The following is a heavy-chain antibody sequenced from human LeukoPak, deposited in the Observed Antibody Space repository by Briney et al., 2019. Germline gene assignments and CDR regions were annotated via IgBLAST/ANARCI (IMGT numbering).Heavy chain of an antibody. D-gene: IGHD3-22*01. V-gene: IGHV4-30-2*05. CDR2: ISHSEST. Sequence: PSETLSLTCTVSGGSISSGAYYWSWIRQPPGKGLEWIGYISHSESTYYNPSLKSRVTISVDTSKNHFSLKLSSVTAADTAVYYCARESFEISGYSRLDYWGQGTPVTVSS. CDR3: ARESFEISGYSRLDY. J-gene: IGHJ4*02. CDR1: GGSISSGAYY.